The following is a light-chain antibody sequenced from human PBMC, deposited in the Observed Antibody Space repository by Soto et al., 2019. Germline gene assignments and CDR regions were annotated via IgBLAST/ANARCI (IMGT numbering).Light chain of an antibody. Sequence: EIVLTQSPGTVSLSPGERATLSCRASQSVSSSQLAWYQHKRGQAPRLLIYDASRRASGIPDRFRGSGSGTDFTLTISRLEPEDFGVYFRQQYGSSPSWTFGQGTKVEIK. J-gene: IGKJ1*01. V-gene: IGKV3-20*01. CDR3: QQYGSSPSWT. CDR2: DAS. CDR1: QSVSSSQ.